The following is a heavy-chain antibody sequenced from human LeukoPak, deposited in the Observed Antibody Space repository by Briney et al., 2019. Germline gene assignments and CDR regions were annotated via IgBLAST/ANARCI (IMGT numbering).Heavy chain of an antibody. Sequence: GGSLRLSCAASGFTFSSYGMSWVRQAPGKGLEWVSAISGSGGSTYYADSVKGRFTISRDNSKNTLYLQMNSLRAEDTAVYYCAASLQWLVLYYFDYWGQGTLVTVSS. V-gene: IGHV3-23*01. CDR1: GFTFSSYG. CDR2: ISGSGGST. D-gene: IGHD6-19*01. CDR3: AASLQWLVLYYFDY. J-gene: IGHJ4*02.